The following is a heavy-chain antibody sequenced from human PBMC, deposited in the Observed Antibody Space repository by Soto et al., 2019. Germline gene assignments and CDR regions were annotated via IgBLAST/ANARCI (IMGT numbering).Heavy chain of an antibody. Sequence: EVQLLESGGHLIQPGESLRLSCAASGFGFSGYTMNWVRQAQGRGLEWISGIKGGGGTTYYADSVKGRFTISRDDSKNILYLQLNSPRAEDTAIYYCAKDRHPDGIWTFDYWGRGTLVTVSS. D-gene: IGHD3-9*01. CDR2: IKGGGGTT. V-gene: IGHV3-23*01. J-gene: IGHJ4*02. CDR1: GFGFSGYT. CDR3: AKDRHPDGIWTFDY.